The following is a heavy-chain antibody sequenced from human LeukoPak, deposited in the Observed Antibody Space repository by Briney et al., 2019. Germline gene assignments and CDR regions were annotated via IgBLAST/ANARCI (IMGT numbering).Heavy chain of an antibody. CDR2: IYYSGST. Sequence: PSETLSLTCTVAGGSISSSSYYWGWIRQPPGKGLEWIGSIYYSGSTYYNPSRKSRVTISVDTSKNPFSLKLSSVTAAGTAVYYCARATSSRWYLYWGQGTLVTVSS. V-gene: IGHV4-39*01. J-gene: IGHJ4*02. D-gene: IGHD6-13*01. CDR3: ARATSSRWYLY. CDR1: GGSISSSSYY.